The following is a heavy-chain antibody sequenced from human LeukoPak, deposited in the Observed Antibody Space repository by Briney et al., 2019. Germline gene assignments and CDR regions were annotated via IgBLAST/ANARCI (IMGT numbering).Heavy chain of an antibody. Sequence: GGSLRLSCAGSEFIVSNNYMSWVRQAPGKGLEWVSVIYSGSNAYYADSVKGRFTTSRDNSKSTVYLQMNSLRVEDTAVYYCATSGSLNTYYMDVWGKGTTVIVSS. CDR2: IYSGSNA. CDR1: EFIVSNNY. V-gene: IGHV3-53*01. D-gene: IGHD2-15*01. J-gene: IGHJ6*03. CDR3: ATSGSLNTYYMDV.